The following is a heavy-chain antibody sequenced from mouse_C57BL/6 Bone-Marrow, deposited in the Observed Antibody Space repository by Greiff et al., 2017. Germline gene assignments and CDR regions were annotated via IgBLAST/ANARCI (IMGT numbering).Heavy chain of an antibody. D-gene: IGHD2-2*01. CDR3: ARDGYDVAWFAY. V-gene: IGHV1-69*01. CDR2: IDPSDSYT. Sequence: VQLQQPGAELVMPGASVKLSCKASGYTFTSYWMHWVKQRPGQGLEWIGEIDPSDSYTNYNQKFKGKASLTVDKSSSTAYMQLSSLTSEDSAVYYCARDGYDVAWFAYWGQGTQVTGSA. J-gene: IGHJ3*01. CDR1: GYTFTSYW.